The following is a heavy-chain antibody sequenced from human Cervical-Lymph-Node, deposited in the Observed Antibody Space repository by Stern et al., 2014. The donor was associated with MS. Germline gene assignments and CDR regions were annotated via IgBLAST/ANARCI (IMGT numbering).Heavy chain of an antibody. V-gene: IGHV3-30-3*01. J-gene: IGHJ4*02. CDR2: ISTDGSAT. CDR1: GFTFSNFA. Sequence: VQLVASGGGVVQPGRSLRLSCAASGFTFSNFAMNWFRQSPDKGLQWLAAISTDGSATNYADSVKGRFTISRDNSKDTLYLEMNSLTTDDTAVFYCARDLGYWGQGTLVTVSS. CDR3: ARDLGY.